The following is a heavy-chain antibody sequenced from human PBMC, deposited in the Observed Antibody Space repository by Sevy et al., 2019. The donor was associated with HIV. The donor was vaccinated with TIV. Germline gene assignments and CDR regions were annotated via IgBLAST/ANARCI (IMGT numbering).Heavy chain of an antibody. CDR1: GFTFNTYA. Sequence: GGSLRLSCVASGFTFNTYAMSWVRQAPGKGLEWVSAIRGSGSSTYYAAAVQGRFTISRDNSKNTLYLQMNILRAEDTAVYYCAKEAPGYNYDTSSSFDYWGQGTLVTVSS. V-gene: IGHV3-23*01. CDR3: AKEAPGYNYDTSSSFDY. D-gene: IGHD3-22*01. J-gene: IGHJ4*02. CDR2: IRGSGSST.